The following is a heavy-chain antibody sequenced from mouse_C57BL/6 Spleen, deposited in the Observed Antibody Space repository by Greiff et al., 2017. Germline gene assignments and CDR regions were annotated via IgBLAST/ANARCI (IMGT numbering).Heavy chain of an antibody. CDR2: IDPSDSYT. Sequence: QVQLQQPGAELVKPGASVKLSCKASGYTFTSYWMQWVKQRPGQGLEWIGEIDPSDSYTNYNQKFKGKATLTVDTSSSTAYMQLSSLTSEDSAVYYCARGSSCDWYFDGWGTGTTVTVSS. CDR3: ARGSSCDWYFDG. D-gene: IGHD1-1*01. CDR1: GYTFTSYW. J-gene: IGHJ1*03. V-gene: IGHV1-50*01.